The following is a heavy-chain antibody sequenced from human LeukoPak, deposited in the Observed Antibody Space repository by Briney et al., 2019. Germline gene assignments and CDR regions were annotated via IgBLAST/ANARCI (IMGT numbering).Heavy chain of an antibody. CDR1: GYTLTELS. CDR3: ARAATVTTYYYYMDV. D-gene: IGHD4-11*01. V-gene: IGHV1-24*01. Sequence: ASVKVSCKVSGYTLTELSMHWVRQAPGKGLEWMGGFDPEDGETIYAQKFQGRVTITADESTSTAYMELSSLRSEDTAVYYCARAATVTTYYYYMDVWGKGTTVTVSS. CDR2: FDPEDGET. J-gene: IGHJ6*03.